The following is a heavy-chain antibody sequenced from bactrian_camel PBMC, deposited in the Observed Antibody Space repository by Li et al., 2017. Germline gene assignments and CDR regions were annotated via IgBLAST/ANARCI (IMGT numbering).Heavy chain of an antibody. Sequence: HVQLVESGGGLVQPGGSLRLSCAASGFTFSSYYMSWVRQAPGKGLEWVSSIAADEISTYYVDSVKGRFTISADHAKNTLLLQLNSLKTEDTAMYYCAGFRERARPGQGTQVTVS. D-gene: IGHD5*01. CDR1: GFTFSSYY. J-gene: IGHJ4*01. CDR2: IAADEIST. V-gene: IGHV3-2*01.